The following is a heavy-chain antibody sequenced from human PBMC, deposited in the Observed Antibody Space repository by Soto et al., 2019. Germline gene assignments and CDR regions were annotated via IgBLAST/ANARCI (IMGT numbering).Heavy chain of an antibody. CDR1: GFTFDDYT. J-gene: IGHJ6*02. CDR3: AKDMHYYGSGSYGDYYYGMDV. Sequence: GGSLRLSCAASGFTFDDYTMHWVRQAPGKGLEWVSLISWDGGSTYYADSVKGRYTISRDNSKNSLYLQMNSLRTEDTALYYCAKDMHYYGSGSYGDYYYGMDVWGQGTTVTVSS. V-gene: IGHV3-43*01. D-gene: IGHD3-10*01. CDR2: ISWDGGST.